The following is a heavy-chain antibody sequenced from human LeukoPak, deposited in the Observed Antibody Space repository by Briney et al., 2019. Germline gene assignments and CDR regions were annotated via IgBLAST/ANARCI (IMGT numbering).Heavy chain of an antibody. J-gene: IGHJ3*02. CDR1: GYSISSGYY. Sequence: PSETLSLTCTVSGYSISSGYYWGWIRQPPGKGLEWIGSIYHSGSTYYNPSLKSRVTISVDTSKNQFSLKLSSVTAADTAVYYCARFWAYDFWSGYRSSGRGDAFDIWGQGTMVTVSS. D-gene: IGHD3-3*01. CDR2: IYHSGST. V-gene: IGHV4-38-2*02. CDR3: ARFWAYDFWSGYRSSGRGDAFDI.